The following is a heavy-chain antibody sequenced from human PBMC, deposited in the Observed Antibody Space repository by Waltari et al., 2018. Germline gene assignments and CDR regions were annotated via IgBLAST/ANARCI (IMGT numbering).Heavy chain of an antibody. CDR1: GYTFTGYY. CDR3: ASRSSAGKKYYFDY. CDR2: INPNSGGT. Sequence: QVQLVQSGAEVKKPGASVKVSCKASGYTFTGYYMPWLRRAPGQGLAWMGGINPNSGGTNYAQKFQGRVTMTRDTSISTAYMELSRLRSDDTAVYYCASRSSAGKKYYFDYWGQGTLVTVSS. J-gene: IGHJ4*02. D-gene: IGHD6-19*01. V-gene: IGHV1-2*02.